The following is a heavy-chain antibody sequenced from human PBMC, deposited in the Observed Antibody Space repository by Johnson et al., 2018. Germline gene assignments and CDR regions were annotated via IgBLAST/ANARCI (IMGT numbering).Heavy chain of an antibody. J-gene: IGHJ6*03. CDR3: ARAGAKVGYYYYDMDV. V-gene: IGHV3-21*01. CDR1: GFTFSSYT. Sequence: EVQLVESGGGLVQPGRSLRLSCAASGFTFSSYTMNWVRQAPGKGLEWVSSISTSSSYISYIDSVKGLFTISRDNAKNSLYLQRNSLRAEDTAVDYCARAGAKVGYYYYDMDVWGKGTTVTVSS. CDR2: ISTSSSYI. D-gene: IGHD1-26*01.